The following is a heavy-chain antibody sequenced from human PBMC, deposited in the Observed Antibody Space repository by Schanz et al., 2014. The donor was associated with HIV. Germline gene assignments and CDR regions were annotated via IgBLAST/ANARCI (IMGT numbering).Heavy chain of an antibody. J-gene: IGHJ3*01. D-gene: IGHD2-2*02. CDR1: GYTFTDYY. Sequence: QVQLVQSGAEVKKPGASVKVSCKASGYTFTDYYIHWVRQAPGQGLEWMGWINPKSGDTDSEHKFQGRVSMTSETSISTVYMELGRLRSDDTAVYYCARVCSGTSCYRIDAFHPWGPGTMVTVSS. V-gene: IGHV1-2*02. CDR3: ARVCSGTSCYRIDAFHP. CDR2: INPKSGDT.